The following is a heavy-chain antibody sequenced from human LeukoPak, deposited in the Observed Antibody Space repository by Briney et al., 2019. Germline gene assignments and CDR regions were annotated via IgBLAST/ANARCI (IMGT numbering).Heavy chain of an antibody. CDR3: AKDLSWNTADR. V-gene: IGHV3-74*01. D-gene: IGHD1/OR15-1a*01. CDR2: INPDGTTT. Sequence: GGSLRLSCVRSGFTYSNYWTHWVRQAHGKWPVWDSRINPDGTTTDYADSVTGRSTLSRDHAKNLLYLQMNGLRADDTAVYYCAKDLSWNTADRWGQGTLVTVSS. J-gene: IGHJ5*02. CDR1: GFTYSNYW.